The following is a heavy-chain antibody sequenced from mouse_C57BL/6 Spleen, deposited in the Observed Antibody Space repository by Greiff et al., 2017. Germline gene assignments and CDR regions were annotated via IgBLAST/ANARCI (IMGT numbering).Heavy chain of an antibody. CDR1: GYTFTSYW. Sequence: QVQLQQPGAELVRPGSSVKLSCKASGYTFTSYWMDWVKQRPGQGLEWIGNIYPSDSETHYNQKFKDKATLTVDKSSSTAYMQLSSLTSEDSAVYYCARFGYYPYYYAMDYWGQGTSVTVSS. CDR3: ARFGYYPYYYAMDY. J-gene: IGHJ4*01. V-gene: IGHV1-61*01. CDR2: IYPSDSET. D-gene: IGHD2-3*01.